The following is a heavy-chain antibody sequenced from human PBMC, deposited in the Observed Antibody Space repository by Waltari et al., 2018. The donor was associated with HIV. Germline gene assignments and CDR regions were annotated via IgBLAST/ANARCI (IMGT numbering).Heavy chain of an antibody. CDR2: TTPIFGTA. D-gene: IGHD1-26*01. J-gene: IGHJ4*02. V-gene: IGHV1-69*01. CDR1: GGPFSSYA. Sequence: QVQLVQSGAEVKKPGSSVKVSCKASGGPFSSYAISWVRQAPGQGLEWMGGTTPIFGTANYAQKFQGRVTITADESTSTAYMELSSRRSEDTAVYYCARVSGMIVGATGYYFDYWGQGTLVTVSS. CDR3: ARVSGMIVGATGYYFDY.